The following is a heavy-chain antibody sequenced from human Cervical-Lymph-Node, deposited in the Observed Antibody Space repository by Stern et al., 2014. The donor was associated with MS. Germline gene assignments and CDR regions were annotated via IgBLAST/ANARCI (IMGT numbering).Heavy chain of an antibody. CDR3: AKDLGRGVVVVPLYGLDV. J-gene: IGHJ6*02. V-gene: IGHV3-23*01. CDR1: GFTFSTYA. D-gene: IGHD2-2*01. CDR2: ISDSGAYT. Sequence: EVQMLESGGGLVQPGGSLRLSCAASGFTFSTYAFSWVRPAPGKGLEWASSISDSGAYTYYADSVKCRFTISRDNSKSMLYLEMQSLKAEDTAVYHCAKDLGRGVVVVPLYGLDVWGQGTTVTVSS.